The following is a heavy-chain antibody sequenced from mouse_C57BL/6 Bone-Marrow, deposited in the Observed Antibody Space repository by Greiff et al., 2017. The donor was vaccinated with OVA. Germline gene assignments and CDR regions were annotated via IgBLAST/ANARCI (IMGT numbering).Heavy chain of an antibody. CDR3: AGREGYYDG. CDR1: GYAFSSSW. Sequence: VQLQQSGPELVKPGASVKISCKASGYAFSSSWMNWVKQRPGKGLELIGRIYPGDGDTNYNGKFKGKATLTADKSSSTAYMQLSSLTSEDSVVYFCAGREGYYDGWGQGTTVTVST. J-gene: IGHJ2*01. CDR2: IYPGDGDT. V-gene: IGHV1-82*01.